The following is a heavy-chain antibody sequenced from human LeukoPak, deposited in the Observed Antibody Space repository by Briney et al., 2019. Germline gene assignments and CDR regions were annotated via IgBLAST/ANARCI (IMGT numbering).Heavy chain of an antibody. Sequence: ASVKVSCKASGYTFTNDDINWVRQATGQGLEWMGWISAYNGNTNYAQKLQGRVTMTTDTSTSTAYMELRSLRSDDTAVYYCARDSPYYYDSSGSDYWGQGTLVTVSS. CDR2: ISAYNGNT. J-gene: IGHJ4*02. CDR1: GYTFTNDD. CDR3: ARDSPYYYDSSGSDY. V-gene: IGHV1-18*01. D-gene: IGHD3-22*01.